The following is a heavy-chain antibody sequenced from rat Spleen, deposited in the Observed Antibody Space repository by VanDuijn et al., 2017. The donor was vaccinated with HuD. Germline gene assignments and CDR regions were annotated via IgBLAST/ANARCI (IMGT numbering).Heavy chain of an antibody. V-gene: IGHV5-31*01. J-gene: IGHJ4*01. CDR1: GFTFNNYW. D-gene: IGHD1-8*01. Sequence: EVQLMESGGGLVQPGRSLKLSCVASGFTFNNYWMTWIRQAPGKGLEWVASITNTGRNTYYPDSVKGRFTVSRDNAKSTLYLQMNSLRSEDTATYYCTLSTVAHYYVMDAWGQGASVTVSS. CDR2: ITNTGRNT. CDR3: TLSTVAHYYVMDA.